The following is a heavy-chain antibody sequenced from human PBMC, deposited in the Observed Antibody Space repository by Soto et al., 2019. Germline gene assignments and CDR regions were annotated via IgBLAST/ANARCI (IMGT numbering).Heavy chain of an antibody. D-gene: IGHD6-13*01. V-gene: IGHV6-1*01. J-gene: IGHJ5*02. CDR2: TYYRSKWYN. Sequence: PSQTLSLTCAISGDSVSSNSAAWNWIRQSPSRGLEWLGRTYYRSKWYNDYAVSVKSRITINPDTSKNQFSLQLNSVTPEDTAVYYCARGSYSSSWYWGNWFDPWRQGTLVTVSS. CDR1: GDSVSSNSAA. CDR3: ARGSYSSSWYWGNWFDP.